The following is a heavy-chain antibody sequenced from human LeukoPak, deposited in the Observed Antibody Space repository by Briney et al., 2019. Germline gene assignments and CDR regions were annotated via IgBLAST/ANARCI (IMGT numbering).Heavy chain of an antibody. Sequence: GGSLRLSCAASGLTFSTYVMNWVRQATGKGLEWVSTIGDDTYYADSVKGRITVSRDNSRNTLYLQMNFLGVEDTAVYYCANSEFYVSGKYAGLDNWGQGTLVTVSS. CDR2: IGDDT. J-gene: IGHJ4*02. CDR3: ANSEFYVSGKYAGLDN. CDR1: GLTFSTYV. V-gene: IGHV3-23*01. D-gene: IGHD3-10*01.